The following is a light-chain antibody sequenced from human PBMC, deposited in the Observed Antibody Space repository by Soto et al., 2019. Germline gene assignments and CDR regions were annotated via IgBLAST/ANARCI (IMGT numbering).Light chain of an antibody. J-gene: IGKJ1*01. CDR1: KSISSS. Sequence: DIQMTQSPSTLSASIGDRVTNNCRATKSISSSLAWYQQKPGKAPQLLIYDASSLESGVPSRFSGSGSGTEFTLDVSRQQPDDFATFYCQLYDSYSPSFGQGTKVEIK. CDR3: QLYDSYSPS. V-gene: IGKV1-5*01. CDR2: DAS.